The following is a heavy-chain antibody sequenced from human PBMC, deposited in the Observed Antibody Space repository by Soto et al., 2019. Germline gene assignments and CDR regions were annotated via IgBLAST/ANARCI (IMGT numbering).Heavy chain of an antibody. V-gene: IGHV2-5*02. CDR3: AHTGWSLYSSSWFSPFDY. Sequence: SGPTLVNPTQTLTLTCTFSGFSLSTSGVGVGWIRQPPGKALEWLALIYWDDDKRYSPSLKSRLTITKDTSKNQVVLTMINMDPVDTATYYCAHTGWSLYSSSWFSPFDYWGQGTLVTVSS. D-gene: IGHD6-13*01. J-gene: IGHJ4*02. CDR1: GFSLSTSGVG. CDR2: IYWDDDK.